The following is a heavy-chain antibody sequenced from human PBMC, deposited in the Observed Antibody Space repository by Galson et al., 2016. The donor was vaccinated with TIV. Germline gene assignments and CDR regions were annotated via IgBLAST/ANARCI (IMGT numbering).Heavy chain of an antibody. CDR3: ARKGHFDWLHYLDS. D-gene: IGHD3-9*01. Sequence: SLRLSCAATGFTFSNYGMYWVRQAPGKGLEWVTFVRYDGNEIYYADSVKGRFTISRDNSKNMLYLQLNSLRPEDTALYYCARKGHFDWLHYLDSWGQGTLVTVSS. J-gene: IGHJ4*02. CDR2: VRYDGNEI. V-gene: IGHV3-30*02. CDR1: GFTFSNYG.